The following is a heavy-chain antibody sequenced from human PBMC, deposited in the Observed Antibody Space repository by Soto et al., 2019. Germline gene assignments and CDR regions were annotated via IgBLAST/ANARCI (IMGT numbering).Heavy chain of an antibody. J-gene: IGHJ5*02. D-gene: IGHD6-13*01. CDR3: ARIRGYSSSRGFDP. CDR2: IDWDDDK. Sequence: SGPTPVNPTQTLTLTCSFSWFSLITSGMCVSWIRQPPGKALEWLALIDWDDDKLYSTSLKTRLTISKDTSKNQVVLTMTNMDPVDTATYYCARIRGYSSSRGFDPWGQGTLVTVSS. V-gene: IGHV2-70*01. CDR1: WFSLITSGMC.